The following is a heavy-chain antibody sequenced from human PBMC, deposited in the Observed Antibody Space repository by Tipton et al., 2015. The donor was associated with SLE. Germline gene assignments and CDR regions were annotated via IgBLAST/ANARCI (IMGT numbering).Heavy chain of an antibody. D-gene: IGHD3-10*01. CDR2: INQSGGT. V-gene: IGHV4-34*01. J-gene: IGHJ2*01. CDR1: GGSFSGYY. Sequence: LRLSCAVYGGSFSGYYWSWLRQPPGKGLEWIGEINQSGGTNYNPSLKSRVTISVDTSKNQFSLKLNSMTAADTAVYYCARHGSGYWYFDLWGRGTLVTVSS. CDR3: ARHGSGYWYFDL.